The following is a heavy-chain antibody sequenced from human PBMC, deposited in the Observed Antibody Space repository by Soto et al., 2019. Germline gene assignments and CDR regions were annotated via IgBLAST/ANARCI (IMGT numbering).Heavy chain of an antibody. J-gene: IGHJ4*02. V-gene: IGHV1-8*01. CDR3: ARGPHTLVATTRRRNVRIEY. Sequence: GASVKVSCKASGYTFTSYDINWVRQATGQGLEWMGWMNPNSGNTGYAQKFQGRVTMTRNTSISTAYMELSSLRSEDTAVYYCARGPHTLVATTRRRNVRIEYWGQGTLVTVSS. CDR2: MNPNSGNT. D-gene: IGHD5-12*01. CDR1: GYTFTSYD.